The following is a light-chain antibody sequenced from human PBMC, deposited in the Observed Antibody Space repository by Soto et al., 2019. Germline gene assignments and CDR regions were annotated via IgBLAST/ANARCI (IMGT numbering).Light chain of an antibody. J-gene: IGLJ3*02. CDR2: STH. CDR1: SSNIGSST. V-gene: IGLV1-44*01. Sequence: QSVLTQPPSASETPGQRVAISCSGSSSNIGSSTVNWYQQFPGTAPKLLIHSTHQRPSGVPDRFSGSKSGTSASLAISGLQSEDEADYYCVAWDDSLKAWVFGGGTQLTVL. CDR3: VAWDDSLKAWV.